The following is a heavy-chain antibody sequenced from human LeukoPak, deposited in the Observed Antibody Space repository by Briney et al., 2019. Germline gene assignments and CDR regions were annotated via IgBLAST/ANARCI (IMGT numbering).Heavy chain of an antibody. CDR1: GFTFNDYA. Sequence: PGGSLRLSCAASGFTFNDYAMTWVRQAPGKGLEWVSGINWNGGSTDYADSVKGRFTISRDNAKNSLYLQMNSLRAEDTALYYCARERYGSGSSYNDGGRHYFDYWGQGTLVAVSS. CDR2: INWNGGST. J-gene: IGHJ4*02. CDR3: ARERYGSGSSYNDGGRHYFDY. D-gene: IGHD3-10*01. V-gene: IGHV3-20*04.